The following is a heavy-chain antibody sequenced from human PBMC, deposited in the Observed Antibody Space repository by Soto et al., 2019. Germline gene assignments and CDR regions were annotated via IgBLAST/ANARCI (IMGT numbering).Heavy chain of an antibody. CDR3: ARAGGLGAVAVDY. CDR1: GGSISRGGYS. D-gene: IGHD6-19*01. J-gene: IGHJ4*02. Sequence: QLQLQESGSGLVKPSQTLSLTCAVSGGSISRGGYSWSWIRQPPGKVLEWIGYIYHSGSTYYNPYLKRRVTISVDRSQNQFSLKRSSVSAADTVVDYCARAGGLGAVAVDYWGQGTLVTVSS. V-gene: IGHV4-30-2*01. CDR2: IYHSGST.